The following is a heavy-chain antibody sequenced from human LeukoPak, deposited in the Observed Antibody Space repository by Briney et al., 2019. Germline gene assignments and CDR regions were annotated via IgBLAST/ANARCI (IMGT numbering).Heavy chain of an antibody. Sequence: SVKVSYKASGGTFSSYAISWVRQAPGQGLEWMGGIIPIFGTANYAQKFQGRVTITADESTSTAYMELSSLRSEDTAVYYCARESETIVGVIDYWGQGTLVTVSS. CDR1: GGTFSSYA. V-gene: IGHV1-69*01. J-gene: IGHJ4*02. D-gene: IGHD1-26*01. CDR2: IIPIFGTA. CDR3: ARESETIVGVIDY.